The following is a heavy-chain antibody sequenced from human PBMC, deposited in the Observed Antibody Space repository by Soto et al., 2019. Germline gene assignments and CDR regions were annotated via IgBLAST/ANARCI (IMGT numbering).Heavy chain of an antibody. CDR2: IYYSGST. J-gene: IGHJ6*02. V-gene: IGHV4-39*01. Sequence: QLQLQESGPGLVKPSETLSLTCTVSGGSISSSSYYWGWIRQPPRKGLEWIGSIYYSGSTYYNPSLKSRVTISVDTSKNQFSLKLSSVTAADTAVYYCARQGTYYYGMDVWGQGTTVTVSS. CDR3: ARQGTYYYGMDV. D-gene: IGHD1-1*01. CDR1: GGSISSSSYY.